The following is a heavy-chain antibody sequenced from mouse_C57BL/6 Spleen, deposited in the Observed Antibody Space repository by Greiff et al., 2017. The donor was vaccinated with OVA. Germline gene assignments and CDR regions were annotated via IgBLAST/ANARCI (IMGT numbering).Heavy chain of an antibody. J-gene: IGHJ2*01. CDR1: GFTFNTYA. V-gene: IGHV10-3*01. CDR3: VRGGDYYGSSYFDY. D-gene: IGHD1-1*01. Sequence: EVQGVESGGGLVQPKGSLKLSCAASGFTFNTYAMHWVRQAPGKGLEWVARIRSKSSNYATYYADSVKDRFTISRDDSQSMLYLQMNNLKTEDTAMYYCVRGGDYYGSSYFDYWGQGTTLTVSS. CDR2: IRSKSSNYAT.